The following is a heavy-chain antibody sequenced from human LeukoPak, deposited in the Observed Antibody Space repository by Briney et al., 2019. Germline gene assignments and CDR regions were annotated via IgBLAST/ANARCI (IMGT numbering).Heavy chain of an antibody. V-gene: IGHV3-23*01. D-gene: IGHD4-11*01. Sequence: GGSLRLSCAASGFTFSNYAMRWVRQAPGKGLEWVSSITSSGDTTYYTDSVRGRFTISRDNSKNTLYLQMHSLRAEDTALYYCADRNYWYPVDYWGQGTLVTVSS. CDR1: GFTFSNYA. CDR2: ITSSGDTT. J-gene: IGHJ4*02. CDR3: ADRNYWYPVDY.